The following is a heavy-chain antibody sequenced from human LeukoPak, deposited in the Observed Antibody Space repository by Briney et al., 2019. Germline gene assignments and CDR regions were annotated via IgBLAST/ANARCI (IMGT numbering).Heavy chain of an antibody. CDR2: ISSNGGST. CDR3: VVALGGY. CDR1: GFTFSSYA. Sequence: PGGSLRLSCAASGFTFSSYAMHWVRQAPGKGLEYVSAISSNGGSTYYANSVKGRFTISRDNSKNTLYLQMGSLRAEDMAVYYCVVALGGYWGQGTLVTVSS. J-gene: IGHJ4*02. V-gene: IGHV3-64*01. D-gene: IGHD2-21*01.